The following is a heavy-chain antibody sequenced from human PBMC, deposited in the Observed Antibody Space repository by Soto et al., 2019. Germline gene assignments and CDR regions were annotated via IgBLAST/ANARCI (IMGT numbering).Heavy chain of an antibody. CDR3: AKDRVGGTFYTPLAF. D-gene: IGHD1-7*01. Sequence: GGSLRLSCQASGFNFDNYGMHWVRQAPGKGLEWVAVITYDGSFQYYADSVKGRFTISRDNSKNTLSLHLNTLRPEDTAVYHCAKDRVGGTFYTPLAFWGQGTLVTVSS. V-gene: IGHV3-30*18. CDR2: ITYDGSFQ. CDR1: GFNFDNYG. J-gene: IGHJ4*02.